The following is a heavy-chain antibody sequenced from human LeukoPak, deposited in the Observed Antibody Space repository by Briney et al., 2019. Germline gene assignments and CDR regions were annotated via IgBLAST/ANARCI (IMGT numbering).Heavy chain of an antibody. V-gene: IGHV4-59*12. CDR2: IYASGST. CDR3: ARTRTPSSYQWLGSVWSTNFDY. D-gene: IGHD6-19*01. Sequence: SETLSLTCTVSGGSISSYYWSWIRQPPGKELEWIGYIYASGSTNYNPSLKSRVTISVDTSKNQFSLKLSSVTAADTAVYYCARTRTPSSYQWLGSVWSTNFDYWGQGTLVTVSS. J-gene: IGHJ4*02. CDR1: GGSISSYY.